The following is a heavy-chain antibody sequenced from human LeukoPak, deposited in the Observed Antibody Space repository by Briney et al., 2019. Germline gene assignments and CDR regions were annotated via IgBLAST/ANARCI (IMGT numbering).Heavy chain of an antibody. CDR2: INPNSGGT. CDR1: GYTFTDYY. V-gene: IGHV1-2*06. J-gene: IGHJ4*02. CDR3: ARGSPFREPIDY. D-gene: IGHD1-26*01. Sequence: ASVKVSCKASGYTFTDYYMHWVRQAPGQGLEWMGRINPNSGGTNYAQKFQGRVTMTRDTCISTAYMELSRLRSDDTAVYYCARGSPFREPIDYWGQGTLVTVSS.